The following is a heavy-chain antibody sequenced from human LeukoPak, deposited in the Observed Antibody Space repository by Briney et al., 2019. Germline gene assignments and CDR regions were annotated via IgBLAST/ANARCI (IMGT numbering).Heavy chain of an antibody. CDR3: ARAPKLVPAAYDY. D-gene: IGHD2-2*01. CDR1: GYTFTGYY. Sequence: GASVKVSCKASGYTFTGYYMHWVRQAPGQGLEWMGRINPNSGGTNYAQKFQGRVTITRDTSISTAYMELSRLRSDDTAVYYCARAPKLVPAAYDYWGQGTLVTVSS. V-gene: IGHV1-2*06. J-gene: IGHJ4*02. CDR2: INPNSGGT.